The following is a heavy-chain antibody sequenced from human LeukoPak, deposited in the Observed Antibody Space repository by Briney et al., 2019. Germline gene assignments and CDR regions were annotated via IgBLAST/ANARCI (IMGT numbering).Heavy chain of an antibody. J-gene: IGHJ4*02. V-gene: IGHV4-34*01. CDR2: INHSGST. CDR1: GGSFSGYY. CDR3: ARGSQSLGYCSGGSCRAKIFDY. Sequence: ETLCLTCAVYGGSFSGYYWSWIRQPPGKGLEWIGEINHSGSTNYNPSLKSRVTISVDTSKNQFSLKLSSVTAADTAVYYCARGSQSLGYCSGGSCRAKIFDYWGQGTRVTVSS. D-gene: IGHD2-15*01.